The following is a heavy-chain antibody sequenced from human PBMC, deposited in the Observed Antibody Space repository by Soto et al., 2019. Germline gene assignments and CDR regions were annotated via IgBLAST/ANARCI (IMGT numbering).Heavy chain of an antibody. V-gene: IGHV3-23*01. D-gene: IGHD6-19*01. CDR1: GFTFGNFA. CDR3: ARTESSGWSTRYGMDV. J-gene: IGHJ6*02. Sequence: EVQLLESGGDLVQPGGSLRLSCAASGFTFGNFAMGWVRQAPGKGLEWVSGVDGSGGSRYFADSVRGRFTISRDNSKNTLSLQMISLRVDDTAVYYCARTESSGWSTRYGMDVWGRGTMVPVSS. CDR2: VDGSGGSR.